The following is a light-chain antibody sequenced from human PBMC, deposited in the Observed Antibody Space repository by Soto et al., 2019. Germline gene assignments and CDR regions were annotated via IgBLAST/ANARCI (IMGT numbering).Light chain of an antibody. CDR1: SSDIGYYDY. J-gene: IGLJ1*01. CDR3: SSHSSSSAYYV. CDR2: EVN. V-gene: IGLV2-14*01. Sequence: QSALTQPASVSGSPGQSITISCTGTSSDIGYYDYVSGYQHHSGKAPKLIIYEVNNRPSGVSNRFSGSKSVNTASLTISGLQAEDEADYYCSSHSSSSAYYVFGTGTKLTVL.